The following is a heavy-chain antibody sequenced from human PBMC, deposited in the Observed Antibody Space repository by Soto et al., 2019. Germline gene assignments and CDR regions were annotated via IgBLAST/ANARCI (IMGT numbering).Heavy chain of an antibody. CDR1: GFTFSSNG. CDR2: IAYDGSKT. J-gene: IGHJ5*01. Sequence: ESGGGAVQPGRSLRLTCAASGFTFSSNGMHWVRQPPGKGLEWVALIAYDGSKTYYGDSVRGRFTISRDNSENTLFLQMNSLRAEDTAVYYCARWVGGSMFDNSGKYDSWGQGTLVTVSS. CDR3: ARWVGGSMFDNSGKYDS. V-gene: IGHV3-30*03. D-gene: IGHD3-22*01.